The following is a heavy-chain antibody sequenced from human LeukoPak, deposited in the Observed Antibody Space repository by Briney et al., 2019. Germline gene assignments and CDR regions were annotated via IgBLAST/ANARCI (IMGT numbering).Heavy chain of an antibody. CDR2: ISSSSSYI. J-gene: IGHJ4*02. CDR3: ARTYYDILTGYYPTFDH. CDR1: GFTFSSYS. Sequence: PGGSLRLSCAASGFTFSSYSMNWVRQAPGKGLEWVSSISSSSSYIYYADSVKGRFTISRDNAKNSLYLQMNSLRAEDTAVYYCARTYYDILTGYYPTFDHWGQGTLVTVSS. V-gene: IGHV3-21*01. D-gene: IGHD3-9*01.